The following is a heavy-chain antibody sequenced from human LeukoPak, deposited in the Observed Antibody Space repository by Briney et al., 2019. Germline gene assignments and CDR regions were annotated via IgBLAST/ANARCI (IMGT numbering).Heavy chain of an antibody. D-gene: IGHD2-15*01. CDR1: GITFSSHA. J-gene: IGHJ4*02. CDR3: ARDGSKFCSAGSCYEGFDS. V-gene: IGHV3-30-3*01. CDR2: ISYDGNFK. Sequence: PGRSLRLACAASGITFSSHAMYWVRQAPGKGLEWVAGISYDGNFKYNADSVKGRFTISRDNSKNTLYLQMNSLRAEDTALYYCARDGSKFCSAGSCYEGFDSWGQGTLVTASS.